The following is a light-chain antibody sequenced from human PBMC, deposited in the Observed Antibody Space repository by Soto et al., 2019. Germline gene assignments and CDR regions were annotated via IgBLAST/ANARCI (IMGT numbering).Light chain of an antibody. V-gene: IGLV2-11*01. CDR3: CSYAVTFYV. CDR2: DVS. Sequence: QSALTQPRSVSGSHAQSVTISCTGTSTDVGASNNVSWYQQHPGKAPKLMIYDVSERPSGVPDRFSGSKSGNTASLTISGLQAEDEADYYCCSYAVTFYVFGTGTEVTVL. CDR1: STDVGASNN. J-gene: IGLJ1*01.